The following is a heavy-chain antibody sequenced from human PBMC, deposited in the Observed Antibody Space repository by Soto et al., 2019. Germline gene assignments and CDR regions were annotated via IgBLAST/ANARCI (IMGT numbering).Heavy chain of an antibody. CDR1: GFTVSSNY. D-gene: IGHD3-9*01. CDR3: ARDRATYYDILTGSNYYDYLDV. J-gene: IGHJ6*03. V-gene: IGHV3-53*04. CDR2: IYSGGST. Sequence: PGGSLRLSCAASGFTVSSNYMSWVRQAPGKGLEWVSVIYSGGSTYYADSVKGRFTISRHNSKNTLYLQMNSLRAEDTAVYYCARDRATYYDILTGSNYYDYLDVWSKGTTVTVSS.